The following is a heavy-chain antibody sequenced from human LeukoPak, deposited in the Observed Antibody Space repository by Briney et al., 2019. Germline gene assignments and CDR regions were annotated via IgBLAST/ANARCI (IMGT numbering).Heavy chain of an antibody. V-gene: IGHV1-2*02. J-gene: IGHJ3*02. CDR3: ARSLEGSGSYSSATYAFDI. Sequence: ASVKVSCKASGYTFTGYYMHWVRQAPGQGLEWMGWINPNSGGTNYAQKFQGRVTMTRDTSISTAYMELSRLRSDDTDVYYCARSLEGSGSYSSATYAFDIWGQGTMVTVSS. D-gene: IGHD3-10*01. CDR2: INPNSGGT. CDR1: GYTFTGYY.